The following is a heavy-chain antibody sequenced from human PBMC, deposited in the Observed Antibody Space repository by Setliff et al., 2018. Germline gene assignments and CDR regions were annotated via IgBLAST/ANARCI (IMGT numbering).Heavy chain of an antibody. CDR2: IYYSGST. Sequence: PSETLSLTCTVSGGSISSSSYYWGWIRQPPGKGLEWIGSIYYSGSTYYNPSLKSRVTISVDTSKNQFSLKLSSVTAADTAVYYCASSSGSYPGSNYYYYGMDVWGQGTTVTVSS. CDR1: GGSISSSSYY. CDR3: ASSSGSYPGSNYYYYGMDV. V-gene: IGHV4-39*07. J-gene: IGHJ6*02. D-gene: IGHD1-26*01.